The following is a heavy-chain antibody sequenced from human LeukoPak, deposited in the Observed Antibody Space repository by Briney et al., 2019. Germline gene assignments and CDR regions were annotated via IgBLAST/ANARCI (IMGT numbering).Heavy chain of an antibody. V-gene: IGHV1-69*06. CDR2: IIPICGTA. CDR1: GGTFSSYA. CDR3: AARNPYDYDSSGYYRAHYYYYYMDV. Sequence: GASVKVSCKASGGTFSSYAISWVRQAPGQGLEWMGGIIPICGTANYAQKFQGRVTITADKSTSTAYMELRSLRSEDTAVYYCAARNPYDYDSSGYYRAHYYYYYMDVWGKGTTVTVSS. J-gene: IGHJ6*03. D-gene: IGHD3-22*01.